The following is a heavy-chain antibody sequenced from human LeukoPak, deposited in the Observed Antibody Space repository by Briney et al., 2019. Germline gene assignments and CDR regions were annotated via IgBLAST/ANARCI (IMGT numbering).Heavy chain of an antibody. CDR3: ARDKFETSGCFDY. CDR2: ISSSGSTI. D-gene: IGHD6-19*01. Sequence: GGSLRLSCAASGFTFSSYEMNWVRQAPGKGLEWVSYISSSGSTIYYADSVKGRFTISRDNAKNSLYLQMNSLRADDTAVYFCARDKFETSGCFDYWGQGALVTVSS. V-gene: IGHV3-48*03. CDR1: GFTFSSYE. J-gene: IGHJ4*02.